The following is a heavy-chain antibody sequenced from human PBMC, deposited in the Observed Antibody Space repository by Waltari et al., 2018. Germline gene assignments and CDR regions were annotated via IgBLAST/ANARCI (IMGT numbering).Heavy chain of an antibody. J-gene: IGHJ4*02. CDR3: ARGGHYDILMDY. D-gene: IGHD3-9*01. V-gene: IGHV4-59*13. CDR2: IHYSGST. Sequence: QVQLQESGPGLVKPSETLSLTCTVSGGSISSYYWSWIRQPPGKGLEWLGYIHYSGSTNDHPSLKSRVTISVDTSKNQFSLKLSSVTAADTAVYYCARGGHYDILMDYWGQGTLVTVSS. CDR1: GGSISSYY.